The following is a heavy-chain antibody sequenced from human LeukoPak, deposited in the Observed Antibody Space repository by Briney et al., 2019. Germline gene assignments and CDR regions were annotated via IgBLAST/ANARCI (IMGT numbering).Heavy chain of an antibody. V-gene: IGHV3-53*01. CDR2: IYSGGST. J-gene: IGHJ4*02. CDR3: ASAWGLGYCSGGSCYTDPYYFDY. Sequence: GGSLRLSCAASGFTVSSNYMSWVRQAPGKGLEWASVIYSGGSTYYADSVKGRFTISRDNSKNTLYLQMNSLRAEDTAVYYCASAWGLGYCSGGSCYTDPYYFDYWGQGTLVTVSS. CDR1: GFTVSSNY. D-gene: IGHD2-15*01.